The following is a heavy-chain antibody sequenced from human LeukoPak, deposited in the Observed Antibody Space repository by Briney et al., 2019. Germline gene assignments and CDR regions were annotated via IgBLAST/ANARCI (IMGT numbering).Heavy chain of an antibody. D-gene: IGHD5-18*01. J-gene: IGHJ4*02. Sequence: PSETLSLTCTVSGGSISSSSYYWGWIRQPPGKGLEWIGSIYYSGSTYYNPSLKSRVTISVDTSKNQFSLKLSSVTAADTAVYYCARVPRGYSYGQHWYWGQGTLVNVSS. CDR1: GGSISSSSYY. V-gene: IGHV4-39*01. CDR3: ARVPRGYSYGQHWY. CDR2: IYYSGST.